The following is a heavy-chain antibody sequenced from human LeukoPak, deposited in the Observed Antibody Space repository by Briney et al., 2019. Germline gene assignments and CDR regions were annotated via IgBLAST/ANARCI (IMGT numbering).Heavy chain of an antibody. Sequence: ASVKVSCKASGYTSTGYYMHWVRQAPGQGLEWMGRINPNSGGTNYAQKFQGRVTMTRDTSISTAYMELSRLRSDDTAVYYCARGRYNWNDGPGWFDPWGQGTLVTVSS. CDR3: ARGRYNWNDGPGWFDP. V-gene: IGHV1-2*06. J-gene: IGHJ5*02. CDR2: INPNSGGT. CDR1: GYTSTGYY. D-gene: IGHD1-1*01.